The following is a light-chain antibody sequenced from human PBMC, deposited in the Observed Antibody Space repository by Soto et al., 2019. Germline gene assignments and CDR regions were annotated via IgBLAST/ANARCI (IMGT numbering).Light chain of an antibody. J-gene: IGKJ3*01. CDR3: QEYNSALFT. Sequence: DIQMTQSPSSLSASVGDRVTITCRASQGISNYLAWYQQKPGKVPKLLIYAASTLQSGVPSRFSGSGSGTDFTLTIGSLQPEDVASYYCQEYNSALFTFGPGTKVDIK. CDR2: AAS. CDR1: QGISNY. V-gene: IGKV1-27*01.